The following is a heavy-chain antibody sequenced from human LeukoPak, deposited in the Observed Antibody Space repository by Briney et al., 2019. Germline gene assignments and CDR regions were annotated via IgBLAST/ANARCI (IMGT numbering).Heavy chain of an antibody. CDR3: SSLLGYCSGGSCYYFDY. V-gene: IGHV3-23*01. D-gene: IGHD2-15*01. CDR2: ISGSGGGT. J-gene: IGHJ4*02. Sequence: GGSLRLSCAASGFTFSSYAMAWVRQAPGKGLEWVSTISGSGGGTYYADSVKGRFTISRDNSKNTLYLQMNSLRAEDTAVYYCSSLLGYCSGGSCYYFDYWGQGTLVTVSS. CDR1: GFTFSSYA.